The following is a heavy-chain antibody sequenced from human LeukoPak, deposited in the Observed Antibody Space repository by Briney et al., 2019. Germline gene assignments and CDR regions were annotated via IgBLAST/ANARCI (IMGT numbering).Heavy chain of an antibody. V-gene: IGHV1-46*01. CDR2: IYPRDGST. Sequence: ASVKVSCTASGYTFTNNYLHWVRQAPGQGLEWMGMIYPRDGSTSYAQNFQGRVTVTRDTSTTTVHMELRGLRSEDTAAYYCARDQEGFDYWGQGTVVTVSS. J-gene: IGHJ4*02. CDR3: ARDQEGFDY. CDR1: GYTFTNNY.